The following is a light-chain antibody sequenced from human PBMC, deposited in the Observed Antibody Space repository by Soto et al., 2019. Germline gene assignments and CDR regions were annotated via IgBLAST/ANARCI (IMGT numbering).Light chain of an antibody. V-gene: IGLV1-40*01. CDR3: AAWDDSLDGGV. Sequence: QSALTQPPSVSGAPGQRVTISCSGSSSNFGAGYAVQWYQQLPGTAPKLLIYGNNNRPSGVPDRFSGSKSGTSASLAISGLQSQDEADYYCAAWDDSLDGGVFGGGTKVTVL. J-gene: IGLJ3*02. CDR1: SSNFGAGYA. CDR2: GNN.